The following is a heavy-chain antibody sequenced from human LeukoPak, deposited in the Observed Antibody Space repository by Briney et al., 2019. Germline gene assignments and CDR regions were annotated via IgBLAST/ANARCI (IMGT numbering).Heavy chain of an antibody. V-gene: IGHV4-59*01. CDR2: LYYSGST. CDR1: GGSTSSYY. Sequence: SETLSLTCTVSGGSTSSYYWSWIRQPPGKGLEWIGSLYYSGSTNSNPSLKTRVTMSVDTSKNRFSLDLSSMTAPDTAVYYCARANMIISAFDFWGQGTMVTVSS. CDR3: ARANMIISAFDF. D-gene: IGHD3-16*01. J-gene: IGHJ3*01.